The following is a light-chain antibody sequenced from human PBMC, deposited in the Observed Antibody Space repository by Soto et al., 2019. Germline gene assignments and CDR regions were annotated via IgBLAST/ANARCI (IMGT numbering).Light chain of an antibody. V-gene: IGLV1-47*02. CDR1: SSNIGSNY. Sequence: QSVLTQPPSASGTPGQRVTISCSGGSSNIGSNYVDWYQQLPGTAPKLLIYSNTQRPSGVPDRFSGSKSGTSASLVIGGLRSEDDADYYCAVWDDSLSGYVFGTGTKLTVL. CDR3: AVWDDSLSGYV. CDR2: SNT. J-gene: IGLJ1*01.